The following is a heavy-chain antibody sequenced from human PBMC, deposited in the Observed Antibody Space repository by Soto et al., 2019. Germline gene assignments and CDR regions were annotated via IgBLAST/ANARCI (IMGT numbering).Heavy chain of an antibody. D-gene: IGHD6-13*01. CDR2: ISSGGGTT. V-gene: IGHV3-23*01. CDR3: AKPPYSGSWYDGY. J-gene: IGHJ4*02. CDR1: GFTFSTYA. Sequence: EMQLLESGGGLVQPGGSLRLSCAASGFTFSTYAMNWVRQAPGRGLEWVSTISSGGGTTYYADSVKGRFTIPRDNSKDTLFLQMYSLRPEDTAVYYCAKPPYSGSWYDGYWGQGTLVTVSS.